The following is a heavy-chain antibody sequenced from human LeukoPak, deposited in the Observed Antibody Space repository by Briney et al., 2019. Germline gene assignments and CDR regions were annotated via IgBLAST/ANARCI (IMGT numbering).Heavy chain of an antibody. J-gene: IGHJ4*02. CDR2: VSGSGGST. CDR1: GFTFSNYA. V-gene: IGHV3-23*01. Sequence: GGSLRLSCAASGFTFSNYAMNWVRQAPGKGLEWVSSVSGSGGSTYYADSVKGRFTISRDSSKNTLYLQMDSLRAEDTAVYYCAKDRRYCSSTSCYGDFDYWGQGTLATVSS. D-gene: IGHD2-2*01. CDR3: AKDRRYCSSTSCYGDFDY.